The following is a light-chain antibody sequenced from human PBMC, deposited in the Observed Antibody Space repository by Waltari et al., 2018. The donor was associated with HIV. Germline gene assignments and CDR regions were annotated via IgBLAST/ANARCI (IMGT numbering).Light chain of an antibody. CDR1: SSDVGGYTY. Sequence: QSALTQPASVSGSPAPSITISCTGNSSDVGGYTYLSWYQQHPGKATNRRFYDVSKRPSGVSNRFSGSKSSNTASLTISGLQAEDEAYYYCSSYTSSSTVVFGGGTKLTIL. CDR3: SSYTSSSTVV. V-gene: IGLV2-14*03. CDR2: DVS. J-gene: IGLJ2*01.